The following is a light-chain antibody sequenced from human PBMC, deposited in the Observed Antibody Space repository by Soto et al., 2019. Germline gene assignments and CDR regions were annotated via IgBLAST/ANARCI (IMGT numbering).Light chain of an antibody. CDR3: QQYGTSALT. CDR2: GTS. CDR1: QRVSSSY. V-gene: IGKV3-20*01. J-gene: IGKJ4*01. Sequence: IVLTQSPGTLSLSPGERATLSSRASQRVSSSYLVWYQQRPGQPPRLLIYGTSTRAAGISDRFSGSGSGTDFTLTIYRLEPGDSAVYYCQQYGTSALTFGGGTKVEIK.